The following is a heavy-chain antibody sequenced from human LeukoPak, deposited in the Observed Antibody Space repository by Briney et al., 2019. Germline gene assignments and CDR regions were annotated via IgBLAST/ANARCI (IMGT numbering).Heavy chain of an antibody. J-gene: IGHJ3*02. V-gene: IGHV3-74*01. D-gene: IGHD3-10*01. CDR1: GFTFSGYW. Sequence: GGSLRLSCASSGFTFSGYWMHWVRQAPGKGLVWVSRIKSDGSSTNYADSVKGRFTISRDNVKNTLYLQMNSLRAEDTAVYYCARDGMVRGVIIWDAFDIWGQGTMVTVSS. CDR3: ARDGMVRGVIIWDAFDI. CDR2: IKSDGSST.